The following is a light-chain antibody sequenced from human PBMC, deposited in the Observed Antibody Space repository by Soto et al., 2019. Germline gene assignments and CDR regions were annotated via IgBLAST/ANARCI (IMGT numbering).Light chain of an antibody. CDR2: GAS. CDR3: QQYGSPPIT. J-gene: IGKJ5*01. CDR1: QRVSSNS. Sequence: IVLTQSPGTLSLSPRERATLSCRASQRVSSNSLAWYQQKPGQAPRLLIYGASRRATGIPDSFSGIWSGTDFTLTISRLEPEDFAVYSCQQYGSPPITFGQGTRLEIK. V-gene: IGKV3-20*01.